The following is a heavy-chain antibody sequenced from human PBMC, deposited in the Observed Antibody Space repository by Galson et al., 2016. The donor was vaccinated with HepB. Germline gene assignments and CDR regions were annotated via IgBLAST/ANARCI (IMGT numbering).Heavy chain of an antibody. CDR3: ATEPLYYSDNSGYLSY. Sequence: SVKVSCKVSGYTLTELSMHWVRQAPGKGLEWMGRFDPEDGETIYAQNFLDRVTMTEDSSTDTAYMELSSLRSEDTAVYYCATEPLYYSDNSGYLSYWGQGTLVTVSS. V-gene: IGHV1-24*01. CDR2: FDPEDGET. D-gene: IGHD3-22*01. CDR1: GYTLTELS. J-gene: IGHJ4*02.